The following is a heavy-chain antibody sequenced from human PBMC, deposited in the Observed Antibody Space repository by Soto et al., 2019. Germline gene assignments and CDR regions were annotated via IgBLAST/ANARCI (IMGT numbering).Heavy chain of an antibody. D-gene: IGHD2-21*01. CDR2: VYFSGST. J-gene: IGHJ5*01. CDR1: GDSVSSGDYY. V-gene: IGHV4-61*08. Sequence: SETLSLTCSVCGDSVSSGDYYWSWIRQPPGKGLEWIGHVYFSGSTNYIPSLKSRLTMFVVTAKNQFSLKLNSVTAADKAVYYWARIGVDTYMISRSASWGQGTQVTV. CDR3: ARIGVDTYMISRSAS.